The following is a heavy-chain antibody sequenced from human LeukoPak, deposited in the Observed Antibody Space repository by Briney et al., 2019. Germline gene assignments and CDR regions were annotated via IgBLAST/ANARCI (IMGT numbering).Heavy chain of an antibody. J-gene: IGHJ3*02. CDR3: ARAGRGASARNAFDI. CDR2: IYSSGNT. D-gene: IGHD1-26*01. Sequence: SETLSLTCTVSGGYLNNYFWNWIRQPAGKGLEWIGRIYSSGNTNYNPSLKSQVTMSVDTSKNQFSLKLSSVTAADTAAYYCARAGRGASARNAFDIWGQGTMVTVSS. V-gene: IGHV4-4*07. CDR1: GGYLNNYF.